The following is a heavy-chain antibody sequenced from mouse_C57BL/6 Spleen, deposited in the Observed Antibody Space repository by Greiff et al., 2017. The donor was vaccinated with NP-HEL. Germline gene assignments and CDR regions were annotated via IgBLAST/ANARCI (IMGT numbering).Heavy chain of an antibody. J-gene: IGHJ2*01. CDR1: GYTFTSYW. D-gene: IGHD1-1*01. CDR2: FDPNSCGT. Sequence: QVQLQQPGAELVKPGPQLNLSCKSSGYTFTSYWMHWLKQRPGRGLEWIGRFDPNSCGTTYNDKFKSKATLTVAKPSSTAYMQLSSLTSEDSAVYYCARLLNPYYLDYWGQGTTLTVSA. CDR3: ARLLNPYYLDY. V-gene: IGHV1-72*01.